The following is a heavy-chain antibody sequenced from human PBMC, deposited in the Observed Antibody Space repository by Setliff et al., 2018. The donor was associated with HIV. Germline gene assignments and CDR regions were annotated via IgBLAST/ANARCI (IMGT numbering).Heavy chain of an antibody. J-gene: IGHJ5*02. CDR2: IYYSGST. D-gene: IGHD5-12*01. CDR3: ARAHFLVAMTRNWFDP. V-gene: IGHV4-31*03. CDR1: GDSISSGGYY. Sequence: SETLSLTCTVSGDSISSGGYYWSWIRQHPGKGLEWIGYIYYSGSTYYNPSLKSRVTISVDTSKNQFSLKLSSVTAADTAVYYCARAHFLVAMTRNWFDPWGQGTLVTVSS.